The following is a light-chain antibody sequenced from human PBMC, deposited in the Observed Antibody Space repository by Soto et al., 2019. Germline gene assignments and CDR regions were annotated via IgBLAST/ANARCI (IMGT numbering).Light chain of an antibody. CDR1: QSINNW. Sequence: DNQMTQSPSTLSASVGDRVTITCRASQSINNWLAWYQQKPGKAPKLLIYGASSLESGVPSRFSGSGSWTEFTLTINSLQPDDFATYYCQQYNLYWTFGQGTKVEIK. CDR2: GAS. CDR3: QQYNLYWT. V-gene: IGKV1-5*01. J-gene: IGKJ1*01.